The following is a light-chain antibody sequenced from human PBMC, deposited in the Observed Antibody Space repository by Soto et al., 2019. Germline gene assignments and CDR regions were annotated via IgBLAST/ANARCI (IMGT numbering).Light chain of an antibody. CDR2: DVS. V-gene: IGLV2-11*01. J-gene: IGLJ3*02. Sequence: QSVLTQPRSVSGSPGQSVTISCTGTSSDVGDNHYVSWYQHHPGKAPKLVIYDVSKRPSGVPDRFSGSKSGNRASLTISGLQPEDEADFYCFSYAGSYTFMVFGGGTKLTVL. CDR3: FSYAGSYTFMV. CDR1: SSDVGDNHY.